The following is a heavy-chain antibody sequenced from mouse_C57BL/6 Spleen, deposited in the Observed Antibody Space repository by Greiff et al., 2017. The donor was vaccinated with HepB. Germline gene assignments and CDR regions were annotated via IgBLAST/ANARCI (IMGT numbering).Heavy chain of an antibody. J-gene: IGHJ2*01. CDR3: ARPYYDYDVDY. Sequence: QVHVKQPGTELVKPGASVKLSCKASGYTFTSYWMHWVKQRPGQGLEWIGNINPSNGGTNYNEKFKSKATLTVDKSSSTAYMQLSSLTSEDSAVYYCARPYYDYDVDYWGQGTTLTVSS. D-gene: IGHD2-4*01. CDR2: INPSNGGT. CDR1: GYTFTSYW. V-gene: IGHV1-53*01.